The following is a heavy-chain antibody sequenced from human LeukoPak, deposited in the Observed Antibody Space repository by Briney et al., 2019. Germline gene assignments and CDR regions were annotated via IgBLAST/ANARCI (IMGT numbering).Heavy chain of an antibody. D-gene: IGHD5-18*01. CDR1: GGSISSYY. Sequence: PSQTLSLTCTVSGGSISSYYGSWIRQPPGKGLGWIGYFYYCVGTNSNPSFKRRVTISVDTSKNQFSLKLSSVTAADTAVYYCARERGYSYGYGGLNDAFDIWGQGTMVTVSS. CDR2: FYYCVGT. J-gene: IGHJ3*02. V-gene: IGHV4-59*01. CDR3: ARERGYSYGYGGLNDAFDI.